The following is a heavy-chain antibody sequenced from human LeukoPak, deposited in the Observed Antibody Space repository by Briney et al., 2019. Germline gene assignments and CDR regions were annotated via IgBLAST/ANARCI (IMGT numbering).Heavy chain of an antibody. J-gene: IGHJ6*02. D-gene: IGHD6-19*01. CDR3: ARDLSGYSSGWYYYYYGMDV. CDR1: GFTFSSYA. Sequence: PGGSLRLSCAASGFTFSSYAMHCVRQAPGKGLEWVAVISYDGSNKYYADSVKGRFTISRDNSKNTLYLQMNSLRPEDTAVYYCARDLSGYSSGWYYYYYGMDVWGQGTTVTVSS. V-gene: IGHV3-30-3*01. CDR2: ISYDGSNK.